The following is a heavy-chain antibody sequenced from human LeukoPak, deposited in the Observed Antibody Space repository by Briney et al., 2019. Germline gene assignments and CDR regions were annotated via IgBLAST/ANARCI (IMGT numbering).Heavy chain of an antibody. CDR3: ARMEEGYGSGIH. CDR1: GYTFTSYD. V-gene: IGHV1-8*01. CDR2: MNPNSGNT. J-gene: IGHJ4*02. Sequence: ASVKVSCKASGYTFTSYDINGVRQATGQGLEWMGWMNPNSGNTGYAQKFQGRVTMTRNTSISTAYMELSSLRSEDTAVYYCARMEEGYGSGIHWGQGTLVTVSS. D-gene: IGHD3-10*01.